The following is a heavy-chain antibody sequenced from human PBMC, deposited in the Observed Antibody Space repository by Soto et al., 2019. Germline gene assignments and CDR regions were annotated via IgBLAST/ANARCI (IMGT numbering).Heavy chain of an antibody. CDR2: INAGNGNT. CDR1: EYSXTSYA. J-gene: IGHJ6*02. CDR3: ARDLRVAAAGTNYYYYYGMDV. V-gene: IGHV1-3*01. D-gene: IGHD6-13*01. Sequence: FCKASEYSXTSYAMHWLRQAPGQRREWMGWINAGNGNTKYSQKFQGRVTITSDKSASTAYMELSSLRSEDTAVYYCARDLRVAAAGTNYYYYYGMDVWGQGTTVTVSS.